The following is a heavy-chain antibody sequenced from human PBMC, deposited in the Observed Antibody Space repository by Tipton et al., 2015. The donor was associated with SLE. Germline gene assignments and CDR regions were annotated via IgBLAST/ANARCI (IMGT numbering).Heavy chain of an antibody. CDR1: AFMFSNYA. J-gene: IGHJ6*02. V-gene: IGHV3-23*05. CDR2: IANNGGNT. D-gene: IGHD3-3*01. Sequence: SLRLSCAASAFMFSNYAMTWVRQAPGKGLEWVSSIANNGGNTYYADSVKGRFTISRDNSRNTLYLQMNSLRVEDTAVYYCAKALFPDFWSGSHYPYGMDVWGRGTTVTVSS. CDR3: AKALFPDFWSGSHYPYGMDV.